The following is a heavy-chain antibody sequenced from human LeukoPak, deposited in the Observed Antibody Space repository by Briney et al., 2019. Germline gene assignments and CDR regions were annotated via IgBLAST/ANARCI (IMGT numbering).Heavy chain of an antibody. Sequence: KPSETLSLTCAVSGFSISSGYYWGRIRQPPGQGLEWIASIYHTGTTFYNPSLKSRVTISVDMSKNQVLLSLSSVTAADAAVYYCARSYSRTVGIHYFDYWGPGTLVTVSS. CDR3: ARSYSRTVGIHYFDY. CDR2: IYHTGTT. V-gene: IGHV4-38-2*01. D-gene: IGHD6-13*01. J-gene: IGHJ4*02. CDR1: GFSISSGYY.